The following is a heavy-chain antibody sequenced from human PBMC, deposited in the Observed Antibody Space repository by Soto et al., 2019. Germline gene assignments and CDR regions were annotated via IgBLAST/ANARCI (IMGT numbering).Heavy chain of an antibody. Sequence: PSETLSLTCPVSGCSVSSGSYYWSWIRQPPGKGLEWIGYIYYSGSTNYNPSLKSRVTISVDTSKNQFSLKLSSVTAADTAVYYCARDPLDYYFDYWGQGTLVTVSS. J-gene: IGHJ4*02. CDR2: IYYSGST. V-gene: IGHV4-61*01. D-gene: IGHD3-3*01. CDR1: GCSVSSGSYY. CDR3: ARDPLDYYFDY.